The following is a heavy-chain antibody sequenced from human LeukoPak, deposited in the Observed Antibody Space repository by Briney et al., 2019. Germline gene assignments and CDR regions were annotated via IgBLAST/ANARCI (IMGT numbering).Heavy chain of an antibody. D-gene: IGHD3-22*01. CDR1: GDSIGSHY. V-gene: IGHV4-59*11. CDR2: IFYVGST. Sequence: SETLSLTCTVSGDSIGSHYWSWIRQPPGKGLEWIGYIFYVGSTNYNTSLKSRVTISVDTSKNQFSLKLNSVTAADTAVYYCARDYYDSRGEAFDIWGQGTMVTVSS. CDR3: ARDYYDSRGEAFDI. J-gene: IGHJ3*02.